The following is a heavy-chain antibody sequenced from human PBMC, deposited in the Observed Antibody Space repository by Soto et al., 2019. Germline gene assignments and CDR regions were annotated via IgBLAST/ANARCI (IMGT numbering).Heavy chain of an antibody. V-gene: IGHV4-59*01. D-gene: IGHD3-22*01. CDR2: IYYSGST. CDR3: AREIYDSSGYAFDY. CDR1: GGSISSYY. Sequence: SETLSLTCTVSGGSISSYYWSWIRQPPGKGLEWIGYIYYSGSTNYNPSLKSRVNISVDTSKNQFSLKLSSVTAADTAVYYCAREIYDSSGYAFDYWGQGTPVTVSS. J-gene: IGHJ4*02.